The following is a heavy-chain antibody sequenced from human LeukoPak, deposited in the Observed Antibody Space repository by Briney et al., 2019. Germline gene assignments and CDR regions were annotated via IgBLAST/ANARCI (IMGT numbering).Heavy chain of an antibody. Sequence: SETLSLTCVVSGASITTTSFSWAWIRQPPGQDLEWIATISSSDEKYYNPSPMSRVTISPDTSKNRFSLEVTSVTAADTGLFYCAKFKSGTGFDYWGQGILVIVSS. CDR1: GASITTTSFS. J-gene: IGHJ4*02. V-gene: IGHV4-39*01. CDR3: AKFKSGTGFDY. CDR2: ISSSDEK. D-gene: IGHD1-26*01.